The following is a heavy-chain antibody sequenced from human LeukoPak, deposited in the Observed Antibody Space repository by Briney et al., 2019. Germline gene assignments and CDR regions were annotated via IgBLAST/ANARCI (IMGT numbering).Heavy chain of an antibody. CDR3: ARDFYPDCSSTSCYTWIRGYNWFDP. CDR1: GGSISSYY. Sequence: PSETLSLTCAVSGGSISSYYWSWIRQPPGKGLEWIGYIYYSGSTNYNPSLKSRVTISVDTSKNQSSLKLSSVTAADTAVYYCARDFYPDCSSTSCYTWIRGYNWFDPWGQGTLVTVSS. V-gene: IGHV4-59*01. CDR2: IYYSGST. J-gene: IGHJ5*02. D-gene: IGHD2-2*02.